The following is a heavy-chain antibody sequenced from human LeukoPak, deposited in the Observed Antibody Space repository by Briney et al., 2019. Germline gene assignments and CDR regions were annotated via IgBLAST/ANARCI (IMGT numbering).Heavy chain of an antibody. Sequence: ASVKVSCKASGYTFTGYYMHWVRQAPGQGLEWMGWINPNSGGTNYAQKFQGRVTMTRDTSISTAYMELGRLRSDDTAVYYCARDLTSGYYGFLYWGQGTLVTASS. CDR2: INPNSGGT. J-gene: IGHJ4*02. CDR1: GYTFTGYY. V-gene: IGHV1-2*02. D-gene: IGHD3-22*01. CDR3: ARDLTSGYYGFLY.